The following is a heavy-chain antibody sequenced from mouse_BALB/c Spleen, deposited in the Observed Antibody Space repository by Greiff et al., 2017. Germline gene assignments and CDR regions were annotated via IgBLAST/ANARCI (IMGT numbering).Heavy chain of an antibody. D-gene: IGHD2-10*01. CDR1: GFTFSSFG. CDR3: ARSFYGNYAMDY. Sequence: EVKLVESGGGLVQPGGSLKLSCAASGFTFSSFGMHWVRQAPEKGLEWVAYISSGSSTIYYADTVKGRFTISRDNPKNTLFLQMTSLRSEDTAMYYCARSFYGNYAMDYWGQGTSVTVSS. J-gene: IGHJ4*01. CDR2: ISSGSSTI. V-gene: IGHV5-17*02.